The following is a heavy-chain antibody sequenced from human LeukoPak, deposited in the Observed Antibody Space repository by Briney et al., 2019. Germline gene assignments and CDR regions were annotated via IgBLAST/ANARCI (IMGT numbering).Heavy chain of an antibody. CDR3: XXXXXXXXXXARKANWFDP. Sequence: SETLSLTCAVSGDSITSSDYSWSWIRQPPGKGLEWIGYIYQSGSTYYSPSLKSRVTISVDRSKNQFSLKLSSVTAADTAVYXXXXXXXXXXXXARKANWFDPWGQGTLVTVSS. J-gene: IGHJ5*02. V-gene: IGHV4-30-2*01. CDR2: IYQSGST. CDR1: GDSITSSDYS.